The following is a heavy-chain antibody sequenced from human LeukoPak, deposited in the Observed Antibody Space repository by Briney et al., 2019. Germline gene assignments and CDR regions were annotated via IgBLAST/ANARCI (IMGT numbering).Heavy chain of an antibody. D-gene: IGHD3-10*01. J-gene: IGHJ3*02. V-gene: IGHV4-61*02. CDR1: CGSISSGRYY. CDR2: ISTSGTS. CDR3: ARDMYYNPVRFDI. Sequence: SETLSLTCTLSCGSISSGRYYWSWIRQPAGKGLEWIGRISTSGTSNYNPSLNSRVTISLDTSKNQLSLRLSSVTAADTAVYYCARDMYYNPVRFDIWGQGTMVTVSS.